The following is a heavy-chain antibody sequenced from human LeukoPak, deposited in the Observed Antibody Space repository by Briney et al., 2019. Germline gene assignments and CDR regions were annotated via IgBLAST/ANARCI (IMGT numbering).Heavy chain of an antibody. V-gene: IGHV4-34*01. CDR3: ARESTQKYAYYYYYYMDV. CDR1: GGSFSGYY. J-gene: IGHJ6*03. CDR2: INHSGST. Sequence: PSETLSLTCAVYGGSFSGYYWSWIRQPPGKGLEWIGEINHSGSTNYNPSLKSRVTISVGTSKNQFSLKLSSVTAADTAVYYCARESTQKYAYYYYYYMDVWGKGTTVTVSS.